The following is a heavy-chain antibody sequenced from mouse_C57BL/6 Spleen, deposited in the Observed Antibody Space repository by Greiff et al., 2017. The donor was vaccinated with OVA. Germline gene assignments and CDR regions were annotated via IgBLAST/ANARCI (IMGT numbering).Heavy chain of an antibody. CDR2: FHPYNDDT. CDR3: ARRGRYYDYDGGYFDV. Sequence: VQLQQSGAELVKPGASVKMSCKASGYTFTTYPIEWMKQNHGKSLEWIGNFHPYNDDTKYNEKFKGKATLTVEKSSSTVYLELSRLTSDDSAVYYCARRGRYYDYDGGYFDVWGTGTTVTVSS. V-gene: IGHV1-47*01. D-gene: IGHD2-4*01. J-gene: IGHJ1*03. CDR1: GYTFTTYP.